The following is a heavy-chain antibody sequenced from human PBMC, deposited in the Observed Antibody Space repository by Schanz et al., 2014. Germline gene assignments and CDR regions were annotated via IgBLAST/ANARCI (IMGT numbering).Heavy chain of an antibody. CDR1: GITFSSHS. D-gene: IGHD3-10*01. CDR2: ITYNGGTI. V-gene: IGHV3-48*01. J-gene: IGHJ3*02. Sequence: EVHLVESGGGLVQPGGSLRLSCAASGITFSSHSFNWVRQAPGKGLEWISYITYNGGTIYYADSVKGRFTISRDNSKNTLYLQMNRLRAEDTAVYYCAKGRFRELSAFDIWGQGTMVTVSS. CDR3: AKGRFRELSAFDI.